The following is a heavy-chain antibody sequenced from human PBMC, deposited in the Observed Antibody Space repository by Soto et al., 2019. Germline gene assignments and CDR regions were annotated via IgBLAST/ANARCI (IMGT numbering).Heavy chain of an antibody. CDR3: ARESEDFTSNFDY. CDR1: GFTFSRYS. Sequence: EVQLVESGGGLVRPGGSLRLSCAASGFTFSRYSINWVRQAPGKGLEWVSSISSTTNYIYYADSMKGRVTVSRDNAKNSVYLDMNSLSAEDTAVYYCARESEDFTSNFDYWGQGTLVTVSS. CDR2: ISSTTNYI. J-gene: IGHJ4*02. V-gene: IGHV3-21*01.